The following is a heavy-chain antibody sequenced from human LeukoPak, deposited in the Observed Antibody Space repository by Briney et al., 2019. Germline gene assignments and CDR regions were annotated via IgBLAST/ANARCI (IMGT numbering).Heavy chain of an antibody. V-gene: IGHV4-59*01. J-gene: IGHJ3*02. Sequence: SQTLSLTCTVSGGSISTYYWSWIRQPPGKGLEWIGYIYFSGSTNYNPSLKSRVTISVDTSKNQFSLKLSSVTAADTAVYYCARDPQDAFDIWGQGTMVTVSS. CDR2: IYFSGST. CDR3: ARDPQDAFDI. CDR1: GGSISTYY.